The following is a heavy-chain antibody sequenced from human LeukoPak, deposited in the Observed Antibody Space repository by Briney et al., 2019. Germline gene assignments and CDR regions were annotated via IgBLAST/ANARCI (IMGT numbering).Heavy chain of an antibody. V-gene: IGHV3-30*03. CDR3: ARGEPLSWGLGMGYFDL. CDR1: GFTFSTYG. Sequence: GGSLRLSCAASGFTFSTYGIHWVRQAPGKGLEWVAVVSYEGSYTYYADSMKGRFTISRDNSNNTVYLQMHSLRADDTAVYYCARGEPLSWGLGMGYFDLWGRGTLLTVSS. J-gene: IGHJ2*01. CDR2: VSYEGSYT. D-gene: IGHD7-27*01.